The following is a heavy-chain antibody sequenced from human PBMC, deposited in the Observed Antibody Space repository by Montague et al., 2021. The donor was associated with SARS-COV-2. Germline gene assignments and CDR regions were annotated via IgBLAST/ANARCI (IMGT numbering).Heavy chain of an antibody. CDR1: GGSISSYY. J-gene: IGHJ4*02. D-gene: IGHD3-22*01. V-gene: IGHV4-59*01. CDR2: TYYSGST. CDR3: ARGRDGYYHRSALFDY. Sequence: SETLSLTCTVPGGSISSYYWSWIRQPPGKGLEWIGYTYYSGSTNXNPSLKSRVTISVDTSKNQFSLKLTSVTAADTAVYYCARGRDGYYHRSALFDYWGQGTLVTVSS.